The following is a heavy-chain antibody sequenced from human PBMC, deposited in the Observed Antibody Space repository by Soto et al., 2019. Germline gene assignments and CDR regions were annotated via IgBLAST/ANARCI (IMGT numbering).Heavy chain of an antibody. Sequence: GGSLRLSCAASGFTFSSYAMTWVRQAPGKGLEWVSGISGGGGTTYHADSVKGRFTISRDNSKNTLYLQMNSLRAEDTAVYYCAKDSRWSGFYAFDIWGQGTMVTVSS. CDR1: GFTFSSYA. CDR3: AKDSRWSGFYAFDI. CDR2: ISGGGGTT. D-gene: IGHD3-3*01. V-gene: IGHV3-23*01. J-gene: IGHJ3*02.